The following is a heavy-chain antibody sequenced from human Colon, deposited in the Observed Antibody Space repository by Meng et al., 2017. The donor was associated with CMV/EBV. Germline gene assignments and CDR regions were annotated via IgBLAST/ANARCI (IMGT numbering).Heavy chain of an antibody. V-gene: IGHV4-4*07. CDR1: GASITSYY. CDR2: VYISGNT. D-gene: IGHD3-10*01. J-gene: IGHJ4*02. CDR3: ARDSNLSGLAY. Sequence: QVQLRESGPGLVKPSETLSLTCPVSGASITSYYWSWIRQPAGKGLEWIGRVYISGNTNYNPSLKSRDTMSIDTSKNQLSLNIRSVTAADTAVYYCARDSNLSGLAYWGQGTLVTVSS.